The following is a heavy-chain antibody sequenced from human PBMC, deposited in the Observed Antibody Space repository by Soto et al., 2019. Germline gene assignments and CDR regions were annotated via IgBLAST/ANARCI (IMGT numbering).Heavy chain of an antibody. D-gene: IGHD6-19*01. CDR1: GFTFSSYA. CDR2: ISGSGGST. CDR3: AKGFDDGYSSGWAYYGMDV. V-gene: IGHV3-23*01. Sequence: EVQLLESGGGLVQPGGSLRLSCAASGFTFSSYAMSWVCQAPGKGLEWVSAISGSGGSTYYADSVKGRFTISRDNSKNTLYLQMNSLRAEDTAVYYCAKGFDDGYSSGWAYYGMDVWGQGTTVTVSS. J-gene: IGHJ6*02.